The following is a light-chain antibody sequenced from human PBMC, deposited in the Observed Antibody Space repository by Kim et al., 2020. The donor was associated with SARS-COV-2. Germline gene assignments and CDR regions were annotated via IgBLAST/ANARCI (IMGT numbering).Light chain of an antibody. CDR3: QVWDSSSDHVV. CDR1: NIGSKD. J-gene: IGLJ2*01. CDR2: YDS. V-gene: IGLV3-21*04. Sequence: ALGKTARITCGGNNIGSKDVHWYQQKPGQAPVLVIYYDSDRPSGIPERFSGSNSGNTATLTISRVEAGDEADYYCQVWDSSSDHVVFGGGTQLTVL.